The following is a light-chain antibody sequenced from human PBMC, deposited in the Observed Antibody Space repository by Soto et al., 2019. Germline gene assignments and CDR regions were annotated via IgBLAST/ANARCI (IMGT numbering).Light chain of an antibody. Sequence: EIVLTQSPGTLSLSPGERATLSCRASQSVSSSYLAWYQQKPGQAPRLLIYGASSRATGIPDRFSGSGSGTEFTLTISRLEPEGFAVYYCQQLGTFGPGPKVEIK. V-gene: IGKV3-20*01. CDR3: QQLGT. CDR1: QSVSSSY. CDR2: GAS. J-gene: IGKJ1*01.